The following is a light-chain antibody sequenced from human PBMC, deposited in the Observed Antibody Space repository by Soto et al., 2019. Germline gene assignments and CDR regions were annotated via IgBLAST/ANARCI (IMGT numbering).Light chain of an antibody. CDR3: QQYNNWPPIT. CDR1: QSVYSN. Sequence: EIVMTESPATRSVSPGEGATLSCRASQSVYSNLAWYQQKPGQAPRLLIHGASTRATGIPARFSGSGSGTEFTLTISSLQSEDFAVYYCQQYNNWPPITFGQGTRLEIK. V-gene: IGKV3-15*01. J-gene: IGKJ5*01. CDR2: GAS.